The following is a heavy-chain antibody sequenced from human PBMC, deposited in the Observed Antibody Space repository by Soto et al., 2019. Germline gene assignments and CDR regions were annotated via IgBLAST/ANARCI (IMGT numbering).Heavy chain of an antibody. CDR3: ASTVVRGVDDY. J-gene: IGHJ4*02. D-gene: IGHD3-10*01. CDR2: ISSSSSYI. CDR1: GFTFSSYS. Sequence: EVQLVESGGGLVKPGGSLRLSCAASGFTFSSYSMNWVRQAPGKGLEWVSSISSSSSYIYYADSVKGRFTISRDNAKKSLYLQMSRRRAEDTAVYSCASTVVRGVDDYWGQGTLVTVSS. V-gene: IGHV3-21*01.